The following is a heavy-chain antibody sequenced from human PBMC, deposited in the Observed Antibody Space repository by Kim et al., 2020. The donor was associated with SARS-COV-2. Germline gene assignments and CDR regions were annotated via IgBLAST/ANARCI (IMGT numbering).Heavy chain of an antibody. Sequence: ASVKVSCKASGYTFTSYAMHWVRQAPGQRLEWMGWINAGNGNTKYSQKFQGRVTITRDTSASTAYMELSSLRSEDTAVYYCARVSYSSGWYTPDAFDIWGQGTIVTVSS. CDR1: GYTFTSYA. J-gene: IGHJ3*02. V-gene: IGHV1-3*01. CDR2: INAGNGNT. CDR3: ARVSYSSGWYTPDAFDI. D-gene: IGHD6-19*01.